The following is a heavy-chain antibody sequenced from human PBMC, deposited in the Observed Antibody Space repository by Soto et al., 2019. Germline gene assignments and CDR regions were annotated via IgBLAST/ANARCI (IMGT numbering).Heavy chain of an antibody. Sequence: ASVKVSCKASGGTFSSYTISWVRQAPGQGLEWMGRIIPILGIANYAQKFQGRVTITADKSTSTAYMELSSLRSEDTAVYYCARYISGLGVVYWGQGTLVTVSS. CDR2: IIPILGIA. CDR3: ARYISGLGVVY. D-gene: IGHD4-17*01. J-gene: IGHJ4*02. V-gene: IGHV1-69*02. CDR1: GGTFSSYT.